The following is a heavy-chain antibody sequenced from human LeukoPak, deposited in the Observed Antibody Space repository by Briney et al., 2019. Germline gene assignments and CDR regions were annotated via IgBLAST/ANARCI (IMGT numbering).Heavy chain of an antibody. CDR1: GFTFSSYA. J-gene: IGHJ6*03. CDR3: AKVAQERLLWFGELLKPPVWRHNYYYYYYMDV. V-gene: IGHV3-23*01. D-gene: IGHD3-10*01. CDR2: ISGSGGST. Sequence: GGSLRLSCAASGFTFSSYAMSWVRQAPGKGLEWVSAISGSGGSTYYADSVKGRFTISRDNSKNTLYLQMNSLRAEDTAVYYCAKVAQERLLWFGELLKPPVWRHNYYYYYYMDVWGKGTTVTVSS.